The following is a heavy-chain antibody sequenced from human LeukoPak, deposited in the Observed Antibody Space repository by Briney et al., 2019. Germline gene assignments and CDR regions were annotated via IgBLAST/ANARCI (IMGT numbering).Heavy chain of an antibody. Sequence: GGSLRLSCAASGFAFSNYWMNWARQAPGKGLEWVANIKQDGSETNYVDSVKGRFTISRENAKNSLYLQMNSLRAEDTALYCCGSTNSFSYWGRGTLVTVSS. CDR2: IKQDGSET. V-gene: IGHV3-7*01. CDR1: GFAFSNYW. J-gene: IGHJ4*02. CDR3: GSTNSFSY. D-gene: IGHD2-15*01.